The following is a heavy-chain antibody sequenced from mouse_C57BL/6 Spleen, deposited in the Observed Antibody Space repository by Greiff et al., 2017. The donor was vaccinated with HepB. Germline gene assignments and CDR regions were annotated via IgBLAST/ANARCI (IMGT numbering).Heavy chain of an antibody. CDR3: ARKGGYYLYWYFDV. J-gene: IGHJ1*03. CDR2: IYPGSGST. Sequence: VQLQQPGAELVKPGASVKMSCKASGYTFTSYWITWVKQRPGQGLEWIGDIYPGSGSTNYNEKFKSKATLTVDTSSSTAYMQLSSLTSEDSAVYYCARKGGYYLYWYFDVWGTGTTVTVSS. CDR1: GYTFTSYW. D-gene: IGHD2-3*01. V-gene: IGHV1-55*01.